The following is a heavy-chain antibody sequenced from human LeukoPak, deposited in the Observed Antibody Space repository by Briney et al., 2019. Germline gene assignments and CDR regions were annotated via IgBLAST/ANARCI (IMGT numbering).Heavy chain of an antibody. CDR2: INSDGSST. CDR1: GFTFSSYW. J-gene: IGHJ4*02. CDR3: AREPVLRYFDWLPHFAC. V-gene: IGHV3-74*01. Sequence: SGGSLRLSCAASGFTFSSYWMHWVRQAPGKGLVWVSRINSDGSSTSYADSVKGRFTIPRDNAKNTLYLQMNSLRAEDTAVYYCAREPVLRYFDWLPHFACWGQGTLVTVSS. D-gene: IGHD3-9*01.